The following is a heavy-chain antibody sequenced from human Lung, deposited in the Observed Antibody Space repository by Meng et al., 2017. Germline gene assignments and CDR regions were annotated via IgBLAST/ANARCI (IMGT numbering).Heavy chain of an antibody. CDR3: ARGPTTMAHDFDY. Sequence: QVQLQQWGAGLLKPSRTLSLTCVVSGGSLSDYYWSWIRQPPGKGLEWIGEINHSGSTNYNPSLESRATISVDTSQNNLSLKLSSVTAADSAVYYCARGPTTMAHDFDYWGQGTLVTSPQ. CDR2: INHSGST. CDR1: GGSLSDYY. D-gene: IGHD4-11*01. V-gene: IGHV4-34*01. J-gene: IGHJ4*02.